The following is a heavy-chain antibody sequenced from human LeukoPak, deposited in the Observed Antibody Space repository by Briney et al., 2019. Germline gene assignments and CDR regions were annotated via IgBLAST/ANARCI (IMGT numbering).Heavy chain of an antibody. Sequence: GGSLRLSCAASGFTFSSYSMDWVRQAPGKGLEWVSSISSSSSYIYYADSVKGRFTISRGNAKNSLYLQMNSLRAEDTAVYYCARDRGYYGMDVWGQGTTVTVSS. D-gene: IGHD3-10*01. V-gene: IGHV3-21*01. CDR1: GFTFSSYS. CDR2: ISSSSSYI. CDR3: ARDRGYYGMDV. J-gene: IGHJ6*02.